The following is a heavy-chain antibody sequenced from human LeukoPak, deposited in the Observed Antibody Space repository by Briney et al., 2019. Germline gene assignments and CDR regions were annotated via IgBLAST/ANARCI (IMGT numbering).Heavy chain of an antibody. Sequence: GGSLRLSCAASGFTFSSYMMTWVRQAPGKGLEWVAVIWYDGSNKYYADSVKGRFTISRDNSKNTLYLQMNSLRAEDTAVYYCASALDYYDSRDIDNWGQGTLVTVSS. D-gene: IGHD3-22*01. CDR1: GFTFSSYM. CDR2: IWYDGSNK. V-gene: IGHV3-33*08. CDR3: ASALDYYDSRDIDN. J-gene: IGHJ4*02.